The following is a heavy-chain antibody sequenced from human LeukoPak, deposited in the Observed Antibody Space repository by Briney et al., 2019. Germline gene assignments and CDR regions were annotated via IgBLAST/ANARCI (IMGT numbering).Heavy chain of an antibody. J-gene: IGHJ6*03. Sequence: GESLKISCKGSGYSFTSYWIGWVRQMPGKGLEWMGIIYPGDSDTRYTPSFQGQVTISADKSISTAYLQWSSLKASDTAMYYCATIVGAPYYYMDVWGKGTTVTVSS. CDR1: GYSFTSYW. V-gene: IGHV5-51*01. D-gene: IGHD1-26*01. CDR2: IYPGDSDT. CDR3: ATIVGAPYYYMDV.